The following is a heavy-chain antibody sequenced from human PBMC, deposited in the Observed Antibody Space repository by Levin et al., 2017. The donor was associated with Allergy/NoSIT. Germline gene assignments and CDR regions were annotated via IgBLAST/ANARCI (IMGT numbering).Heavy chain of an antibody. Sequence: GSLKISCAASGFTFSSYSMTWVRPAPGKGLESVSSISRSSSYIYYADSVKGRFTISRDNAKNSLYLQMNSLRAEDTTVYYCAREGSNGMDVWGQGTTVTVSS. CDR2: ISRSSSYI. CDR1: GFTFSSYS. D-gene: IGHD2-2*01. CDR3: AREGSNGMDV. J-gene: IGHJ6*02. V-gene: IGHV3-21*01.